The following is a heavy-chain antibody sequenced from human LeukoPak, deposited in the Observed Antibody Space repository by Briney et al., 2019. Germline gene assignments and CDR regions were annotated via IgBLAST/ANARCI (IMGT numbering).Heavy chain of an antibody. Sequence: SETLSLTCTVSGGSISSSSYYWGWIRQPPGKGLEWIGSIYYSGSTYYNPSLKSRVTISVDTSKNQFSLKLSSVTAADTAVYYCARARYDFWSATSGYYFDYWGQGTLVTVSS. CDR2: IYYSGST. CDR1: GGSISSSSYY. J-gene: IGHJ4*02. CDR3: ARARYDFWSATSGYYFDY. D-gene: IGHD3-3*01. V-gene: IGHV4-39*07.